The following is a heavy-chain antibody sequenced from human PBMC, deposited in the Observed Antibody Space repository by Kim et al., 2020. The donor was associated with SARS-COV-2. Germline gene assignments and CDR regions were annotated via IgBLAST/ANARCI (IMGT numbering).Heavy chain of an antibody. CDR3: ARSGFLEWLPDDY. CDR1: GGTFSSYA. CDR2: IIPIFGTA. D-gene: IGHD3-3*01. Sequence: SVKVSCKASGGTFSSYAISWVRQAPGQGLEWMGGIIPIFGTANYAQKFQGRVTITADESTSTAYMELSSLRSEDTAVYYCARSGFLEWLPDDYWGQGTLVTVSS. J-gene: IGHJ4*02. V-gene: IGHV1-69*13.